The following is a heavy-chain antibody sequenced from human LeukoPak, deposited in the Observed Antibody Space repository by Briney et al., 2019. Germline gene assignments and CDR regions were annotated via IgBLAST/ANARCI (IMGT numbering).Heavy chain of an antibody. D-gene: IGHD3-22*01. CDR2: ISAYNGNT. CDR1: GYTFTSYG. V-gene: IGHV1-18*01. CDR3: ARGSPPRRNYDSRGYYSYYFDY. J-gene: IGHJ4*02. Sequence: GASVKVSCKASGYTFTSYGISWVRQAPGQGLEWMGWISAYNGNTHYAQKLQGRVTMTTDTSTSTVYMKLRSLRSDDTAVYYCARGSPPRRNYDSRGYYSYYFDYWGQGTLVTVSS.